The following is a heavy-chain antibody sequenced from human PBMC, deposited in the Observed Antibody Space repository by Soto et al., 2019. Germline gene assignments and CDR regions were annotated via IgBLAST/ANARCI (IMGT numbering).Heavy chain of an antibody. V-gene: IGHV4-31*03. J-gene: IGHJ4*02. CDR1: GGSISSGGYY. Sequence: QVQLQESGPGLVKPSQPLSLTCTVSGGSISSGGYYWSWIRQHPGKGLEWIGYIYYSGSTYYNPSLKIRVTISVDTSKNQFSLKLSSVTAADTAVYYCAREGLGYSRGFDYWGQGTLVTVSS. CDR3: AREGLGYSRGFDY. CDR2: IYYSGST. D-gene: IGHD3-22*01.